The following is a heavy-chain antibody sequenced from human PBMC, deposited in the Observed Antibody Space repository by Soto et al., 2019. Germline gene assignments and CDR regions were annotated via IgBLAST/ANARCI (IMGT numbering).Heavy chain of an antibody. CDR2: ISAYNGNT. CDR3: ARVDDYVWGSYRLPRDY. CDR1: GYTFTSYG. V-gene: IGHV1-18*01. J-gene: IGHJ4*02. D-gene: IGHD3-16*02. Sequence: ASVKVSCKASGYTFTSYGISWVRQAPGQGLEWMGWISAYNGNTNYAQKLQGRVTMTTDTSTSTAYMELRSLRSDDTAVYYCARVDDYVWGSYRLPRDYWGQGTLVTVSS.